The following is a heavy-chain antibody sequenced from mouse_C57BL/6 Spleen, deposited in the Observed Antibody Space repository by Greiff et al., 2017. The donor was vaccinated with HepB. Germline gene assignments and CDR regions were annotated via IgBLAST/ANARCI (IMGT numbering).Heavy chain of an antibody. CDR1: GYTFTSYW. Sequence: QVQLKQPGAELVKPGASVKMSCKASGYTFTSYWITWVKQRPGQGLEWIGDIYPGSGSTNYNEKFKSKATLTVDTSSSTAYMQLSSLTSEDSAVYYCARHYGSSWYFDVWGTGTTVTVSS. V-gene: IGHV1-55*01. CDR2: IYPGSGST. J-gene: IGHJ1*03. CDR3: ARHYGSSWYFDV. D-gene: IGHD1-1*01.